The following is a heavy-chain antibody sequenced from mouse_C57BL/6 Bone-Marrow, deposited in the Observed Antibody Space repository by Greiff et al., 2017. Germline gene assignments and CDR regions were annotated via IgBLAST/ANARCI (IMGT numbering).Heavy chain of an antibody. V-gene: IGHV5-16*01. D-gene: IGHD1-1*01. J-gene: IGHJ1*03. CDR1: GFTFSDYY. Sequence: EVHLVESEGGLVQPGSSMKLSCTASGFTFSDYYMAWVRQVPEKGLEWVANINYDGSSTYYLDSLKSRFIISRDNAKNILYLQMSSLKSEDTATYYCARAGYGSSFDWYFDVWGTGTTVTVSS. CDR3: ARAGYGSSFDWYFDV. CDR2: INYDGSST.